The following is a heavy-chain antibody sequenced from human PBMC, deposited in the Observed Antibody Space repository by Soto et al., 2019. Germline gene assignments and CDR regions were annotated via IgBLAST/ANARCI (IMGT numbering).Heavy chain of an antibody. V-gene: IGHV1-58*01. CDR2: IVVGSGNT. D-gene: IGHD1-26*01. CDR3: AAVRWELLYEFDY. Sequence: GASVKVSCKASGFTFTSSAVHWVRQARGQRLEWIGWIVVGSGNTNYAQKFQERVTITRDMSTSTAYMELSSLRSEDTAVYYCAAVRWELLYEFDYWGQGTLVTVSS. J-gene: IGHJ4*02. CDR1: GFTFTSSA.